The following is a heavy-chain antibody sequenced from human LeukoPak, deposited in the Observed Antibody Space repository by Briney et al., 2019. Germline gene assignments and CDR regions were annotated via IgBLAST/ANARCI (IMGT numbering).Heavy chain of an antibody. V-gene: IGHV4-30-2*01. D-gene: IGHD6-6*01. CDR3: ARFEYSSSQDHYYYGMDV. CDR2: IYHSGST. J-gene: IGHJ6*02. CDR1: GGSISSGGYS. Sequence: SETLSLTCAVSGGSISSGGYSWSWIRQPPGKGLEWIGYIYHSGSTYYNPSLKSRVTISVDTSKNQFSLKLSSVTAADTAVYYCARFEYSSSQDHYYYGMDVWGQGTTVTVSS.